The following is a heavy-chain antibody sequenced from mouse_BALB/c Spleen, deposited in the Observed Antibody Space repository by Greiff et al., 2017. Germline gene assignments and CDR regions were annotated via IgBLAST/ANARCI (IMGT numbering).Heavy chain of an antibody. CDR3: ARGEGYYDYDGYYFDY. D-gene: IGHD2-4*01. CDR2: ISSGGST. V-gene: IGHV5-6-5*01. CDR1: GFTFSSYA. Sequence: EVQLVESGGGLVKPGGSLKLSCAASGFTFSSYAMSWVRQTPEKRLEWVASISSGGSTYYPDSVKGRFTISRDNARNILYLQMSSLRSEDTAMYYCARGEGYYDYDGYYFDYWGQGTTLTVSS. J-gene: IGHJ2*01.